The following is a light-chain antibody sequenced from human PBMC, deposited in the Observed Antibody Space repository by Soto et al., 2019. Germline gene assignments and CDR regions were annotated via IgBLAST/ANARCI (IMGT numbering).Light chain of an antibody. CDR3: SSYTTDSRL. CDR1: NSDIGGYNY. V-gene: IGLV2-14*01. Sequence: QAVVTQPASVSGSPGQSITISCTGTNSDIGGYNYVSWYQHHPGKAPKLLIYEVSHRPAGVSNRFSGSKSGNTASLTISGLQAEDEADYYCSSYTTDSRLFGTGTKLTVL. J-gene: IGLJ1*01. CDR2: EVS.